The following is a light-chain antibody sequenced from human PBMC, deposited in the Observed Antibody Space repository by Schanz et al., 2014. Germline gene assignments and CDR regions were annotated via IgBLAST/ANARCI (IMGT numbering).Light chain of an antibody. CDR2: WAS. V-gene: IGKV4-1*01. CDR3: QQYYSAWYT. J-gene: IGKJ2*01. CDR1: QSVLYSSNNKNY. Sequence: DIVMTQSPDSLAVSLGERATINCKSSQSVLYSSNNKNYLAWYQQKPGQPPKLLIYWASTRESVVPDRFSGSGSGTDFTLPISSLQAEDVAVYYCQQYYSAWYTFGQGTKLEIK.